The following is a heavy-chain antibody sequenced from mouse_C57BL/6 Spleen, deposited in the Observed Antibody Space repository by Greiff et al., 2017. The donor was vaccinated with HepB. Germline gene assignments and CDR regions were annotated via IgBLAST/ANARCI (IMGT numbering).Heavy chain of an antibody. Sequence: EVMLVESGGGLVKPGGSLKLSCAASGFTFSSYAMSWVRQTPEKRLEWVATISDGGSYTYYPDNVKGRFTISRDNAKNNLYLQMSHLKSEDTAMYYCARAYYYEHAWFAYWGQGTLVTVSA. CDR1: GFTFSSYA. D-gene: IGHD2-4*01. CDR2: ISDGGSYT. J-gene: IGHJ3*01. V-gene: IGHV5-4*03. CDR3: ARAYYYEHAWFAY.